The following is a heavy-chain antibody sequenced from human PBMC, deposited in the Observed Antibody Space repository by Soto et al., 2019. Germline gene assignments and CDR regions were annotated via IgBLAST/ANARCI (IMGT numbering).Heavy chain of an antibody. CDR3: AREGYYYDY. V-gene: IGHV1-8*01. J-gene: IGHJ4*02. CDR1: GYTFTSYD. Sequence: QVQLVQSGAEVKKPGASVKVSCKASGYTFTSYDINWVRQATGQGLEWMGWMNPNSGNTGYAQKFQGRDTMTRDTSRSTAYMELSGLGSEDTAVYYCAREGYYYDYWGQGTLVTVSS. D-gene: IGHD3-22*01. CDR2: MNPNSGNT.